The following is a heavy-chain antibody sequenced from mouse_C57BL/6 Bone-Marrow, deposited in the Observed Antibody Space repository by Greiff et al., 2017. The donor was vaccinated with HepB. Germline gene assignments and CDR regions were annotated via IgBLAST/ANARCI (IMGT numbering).Heavy chain of an antibody. Sequence: EVNLVESGGGLVKPGGSLKLSCAASGFTFSDYGMHWVRQAPEKGLEWVAYISSGSSTIYYADTVKGRFTISRDNAKNTLFLQMTSLRSEDTAMYYCARPTVVAFDYWGQGTTLTVSS. J-gene: IGHJ2*01. D-gene: IGHD1-1*01. CDR3: ARPTVVAFDY. V-gene: IGHV5-17*01. CDR1: GFTFSDYG. CDR2: ISSGSSTI.